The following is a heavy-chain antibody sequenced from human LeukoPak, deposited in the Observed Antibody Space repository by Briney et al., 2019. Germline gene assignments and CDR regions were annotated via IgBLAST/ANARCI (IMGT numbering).Heavy chain of an antibody. Sequence: PGGSLRLSCAASGFTFSNYAMTWVRQAPGKGLEWVSAISGSGGSTYYADSVKGRFTISRDNSKNTLYLQMNSLRAEDTAVYYCAEVGWELLFYFDYWGQGTLVTVSS. J-gene: IGHJ4*02. CDR2: ISGSGGST. D-gene: IGHD1-26*01. CDR3: AEVGWELLFYFDY. V-gene: IGHV3-23*01. CDR1: GFTFSNYA.